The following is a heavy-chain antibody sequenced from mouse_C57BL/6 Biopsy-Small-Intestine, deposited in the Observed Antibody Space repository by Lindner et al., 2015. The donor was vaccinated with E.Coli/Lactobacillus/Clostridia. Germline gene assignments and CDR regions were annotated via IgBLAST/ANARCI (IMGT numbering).Heavy chain of an antibody. CDR2: IYPRSGNT. Sequence: VQLQESGAELARPGASVKLSCKASGYTFTSYGISWVKQRTGQGLEWIGEIYPRSGNTYYNERFKGKATLTADKSSSTAYMQLSSPTSEDSAVYFCASPLSPYSMGWFAYWGQGTLVTVSA. CDR3: ASPLSPYSMGWFAY. J-gene: IGHJ3*01. V-gene: IGHV1-81*01. CDR1: GYTFTSYG. D-gene: IGHD2-10*02.